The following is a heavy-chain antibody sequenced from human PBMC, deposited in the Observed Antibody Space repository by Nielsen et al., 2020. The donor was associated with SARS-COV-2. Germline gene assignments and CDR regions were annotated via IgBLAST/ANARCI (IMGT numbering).Heavy chain of an antibody. CDR3: ARADVVIVPAAISRGGDSYYYYMDV. Sequence: ESLKISCAVSGGSLSGYFWSWIRQPPGKGLEWIGYVYYSGSTNYNPSLKSRVTTSVDTSKNRFSLKLSSVTAADTAVYYCARADVVIVPAAISRGGDSYYYYMDVWGKGTTVTVSS. J-gene: IGHJ6*03. CDR1: GGSLSGYF. D-gene: IGHD2-2*02. V-gene: IGHV4-59*08. CDR2: VYYSGST.